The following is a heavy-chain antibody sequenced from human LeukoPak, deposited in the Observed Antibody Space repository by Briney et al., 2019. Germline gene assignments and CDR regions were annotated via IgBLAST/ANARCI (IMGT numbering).Heavy chain of an antibody. J-gene: IGHJ5*02. V-gene: IGHV1-2*02. D-gene: IGHD3-3*01. CDR2: INPNSGGT. Sequence: ASVKVSRKASGYTFTGYYMHWVRQAPGQGLEWMGWINPNSGGTNYAQKFQGRVTMTRDTSISTAYMELSRLRSDDTAVYYCARDHPLYYDFWSGYSFDPWSQGTLVTVSS. CDR1: GYTFTGYY. CDR3: ARDHPLYYDFWSGYSFDP.